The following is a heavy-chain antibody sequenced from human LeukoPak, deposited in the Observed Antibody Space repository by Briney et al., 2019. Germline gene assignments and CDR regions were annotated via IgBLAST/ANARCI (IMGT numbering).Heavy chain of an antibody. J-gene: IGHJ4*02. CDR2: INHSGST. CDR1: GGSFSGYY. D-gene: IGHD5-18*01. V-gene: IGHV4-34*01. Sequence: SETLSLTCAVYGGSFSGYYWSWIRQPPGNGLEWIGEINHSGSTNYDPSLKSRVTISVDTSKNQFSLKLSSVTAADTAVYYCARGGEGTAMVPEFDYWGQGTLVTVSS. CDR3: ARGGEGTAMVPEFDY.